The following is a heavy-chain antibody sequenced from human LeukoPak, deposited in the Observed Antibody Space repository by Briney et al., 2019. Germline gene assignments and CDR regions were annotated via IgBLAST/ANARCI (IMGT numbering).Heavy chain of an antibody. CDR2: IYYSGST. J-gene: IGHJ5*02. V-gene: IGHV4-39*07. CDR3: ARRDYTNWFDP. CDR1: GDSISRSSYY. Sequence: SETLSLTCTVSGDSISRSSYYWGWIRQPPGKGLEWIGSIYYSGSTYYNPSLKSRVTISVDTSKNQFSLKVSSVTAADTAVYYCARRDYTNWFDPWGQGTLVTVSS. D-gene: IGHD4-11*01.